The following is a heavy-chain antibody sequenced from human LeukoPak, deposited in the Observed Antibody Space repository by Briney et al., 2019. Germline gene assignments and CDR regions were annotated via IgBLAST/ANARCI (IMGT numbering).Heavy chain of an antibody. J-gene: IGHJ4*02. CDR1: GSTFSSYD. CDR3: ARGSLVGASTPY. CDR2: ISSNGINK. Sequence: GGPLRLSCAASGSTFSSYDMHWVRQAPGKGLEWVAVISSNGINKYYADSVKGRFTISRDNSKNTLYLQMNSLRVEDTAVYYCARGSLVGASTPYWGQGTLVTVSS. V-gene: IGHV3-30-3*01. D-gene: IGHD1-26*01.